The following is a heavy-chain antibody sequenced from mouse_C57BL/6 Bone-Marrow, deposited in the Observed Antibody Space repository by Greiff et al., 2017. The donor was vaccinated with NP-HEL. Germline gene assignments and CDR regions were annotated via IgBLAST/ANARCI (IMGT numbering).Heavy chain of an antibody. V-gene: IGHV1-66*01. J-gene: IGHJ2*01. CDR1: GYSFTSYY. D-gene: IGHD2-1*01. CDR3: ARMGYGNYRLFDY. Sequence: QVQLQQSGPELVKPGASVKISCKASGYSFTSYYIHWVKQRPGQGLEWIGWIYPGSGNTKYNEKFKGKATLTADTSSSTAYMQLSSLTSEDSAVYYCARMGYGNYRLFDYWGQGTTLTVSS. CDR2: IYPGSGNT.